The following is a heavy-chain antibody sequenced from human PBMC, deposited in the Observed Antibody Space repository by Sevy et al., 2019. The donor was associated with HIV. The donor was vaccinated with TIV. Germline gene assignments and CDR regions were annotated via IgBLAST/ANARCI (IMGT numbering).Heavy chain of an antibody. CDR3: VRDDRDGYFDY. CDR1: GYTFTGYY. V-gene: IGHV1-2*02. Sequence: ASVKVSCKASGYTFTGYYMHWVRQAPGQGLEWMGWINPDSGGPNYAPTFQGRVTLTRDTSISTAYMELSGLKSDDTAVYYCVRDDRDGYFDYWGQGTLVTVSS. CDR2: INPDSGGP. J-gene: IGHJ4*02.